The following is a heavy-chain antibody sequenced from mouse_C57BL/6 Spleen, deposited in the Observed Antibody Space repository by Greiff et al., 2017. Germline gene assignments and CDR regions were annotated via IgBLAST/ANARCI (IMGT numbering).Heavy chain of an antibody. CDR2: INPSSGYT. CDR3: ARWDSPKNFDY. V-gene: IGHV1-7*01. D-gene: IGHD4-1*01. Sequence: QVHVKQSGAELAKPGASVKLSCKASGYTFTSYWMHWVKQRPGQGLEWIGYINPSSGYTKYNQKFKDKATLTADKSSSTAYMQLSSLTYEDSAVYYCARWDSPKNFDYWGQGTTLTVSS. CDR1: GYTFTSYW. J-gene: IGHJ2*01.